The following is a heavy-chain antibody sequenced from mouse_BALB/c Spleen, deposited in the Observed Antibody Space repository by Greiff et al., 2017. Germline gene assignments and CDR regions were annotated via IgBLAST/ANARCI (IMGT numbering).Heavy chain of an antibody. J-gene: IGHJ4*01. CDR3: ARGYDDGGGHAMDD. Sequence: QVQLQQSGAELVRPGVSVKISCKGSGYTFTDYAMHWVKQSHAKSLEWIGVISTYYGDASYNQKFKGKATMTVDKSSSTAYMELARLTSEDSAIYYSARGYDDGGGHAMDDWGQGTSVTVSS. D-gene: IGHD2-2*01. CDR1: GYTFTDYA. CDR2: ISTYYGDA. V-gene: IGHV1S137*01.